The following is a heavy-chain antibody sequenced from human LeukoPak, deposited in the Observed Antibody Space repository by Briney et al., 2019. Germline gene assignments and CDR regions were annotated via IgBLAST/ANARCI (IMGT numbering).Heavy chain of an antibody. Sequence: SVKVSCKASGGTFSSYAISWVRQAPGQGLEWMGGIIPIFGAANYAQKFQGRVTITADESTSTAYMELSSLRSEDTAVYYCARDCSGGSCYGDYWGQGTLVTVSS. V-gene: IGHV1-69*13. D-gene: IGHD2-15*01. CDR3: ARDCSGGSCYGDY. CDR1: GGTFSSYA. J-gene: IGHJ4*02. CDR2: IIPIFGAA.